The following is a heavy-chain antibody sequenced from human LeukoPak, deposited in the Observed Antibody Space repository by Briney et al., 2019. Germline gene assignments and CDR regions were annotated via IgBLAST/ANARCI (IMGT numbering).Heavy chain of an antibody. D-gene: IGHD3-3*01. J-gene: IGHJ6*02. V-gene: IGHV3-66*01. Sequence: GGSLRLSCAASGFTVSSNYMSWVRQAPGKGLGWVSVIYGGGSTYYADSVKGRFTISRDNSKNTLYLQMNSLRAEDTAVYYCARAPVLRFLEWLPDRYYYYGMDVWGQGTTVTVSS. CDR3: ARAPVLRFLEWLPDRYYYYGMDV. CDR1: GFTVSSNY. CDR2: IYGGGST.